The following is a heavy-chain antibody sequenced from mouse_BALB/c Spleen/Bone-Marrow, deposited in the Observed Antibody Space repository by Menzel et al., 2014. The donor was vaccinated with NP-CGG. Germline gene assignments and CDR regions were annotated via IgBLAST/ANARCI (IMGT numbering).Heavy chain of an antibody. CDR3: ARDSFLITRALDY. CDR2: IWGDGST. CDR1: GFSLTGYG. Sequence: QVQLKESGPGLVAPSQSLSITCTVSGFSLTGYGVSWVRQPPGKGLEWLGMIWGDGSTDYNSALKSRLSISKDNSKSQGFLKMNSLQTDDTARYYCARDSFLITRALDYWGQGTSVTVSS. V-gene: IGHV2-6-7*01. D-gene: IGHD2-4*01. J-gene: IGHJ4*01.